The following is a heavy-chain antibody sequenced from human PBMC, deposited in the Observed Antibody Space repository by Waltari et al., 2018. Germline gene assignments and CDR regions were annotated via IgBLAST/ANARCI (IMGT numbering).Heavy chain of an antibody. CDR1: GFTFSSYG. J-gene: IGHJ4*02. CDR2: IWYDGSNK. V-gene: IGHV3-33*01. CDR3: AREDSSGLYGFDY. Sequence: QVQLVESGGGVVQPGRSLRLSCAASGFTFSSYGMHGGRQAPGRGLEWVAVIWYDGSNKFYADSVKGRFTISRDNSKNTLYLQMNSLRAEDTAVYYCAREDSSGLYGFDYWGQGTLVTVSS. D-gene: IGHD3-22*01.